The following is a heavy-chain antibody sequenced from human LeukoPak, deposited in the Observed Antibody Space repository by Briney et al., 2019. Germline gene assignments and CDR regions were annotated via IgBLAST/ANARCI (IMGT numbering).Heavy chain of an antibody. CDR3: ATGSGVGAFDI. CDR2: INPSGGST. CDR1: GYTFTSYY. V-gene: IGHV1-46*01. Sequence: ASVKVSCKASGYTFTSYYMHWVRQAPGQGLEWMGIINPSGGSTSYAQKFQGRVTMTRDTSTSTVYTELSSLRAEDTAVYYCATGSGVGAFDIWGQGTMVTVSS. J-gene: IGHJ3*02. D-gene: IGHD3-3*01.